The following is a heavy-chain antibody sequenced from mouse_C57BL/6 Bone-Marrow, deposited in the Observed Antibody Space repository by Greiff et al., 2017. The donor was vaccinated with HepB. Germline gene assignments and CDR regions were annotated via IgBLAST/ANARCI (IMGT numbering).Heavy chain of an antibody. CDR2: INPNNGGT. V-gene: IGHV1-26*01. D-gene: IGHD2-4*01. J-gene: IGHJ3*01. CDR3: ARSGYDYTWFAY. CDR1: GYTFTDYY. Sequence: VQQQQSGPELVKPGASVKISCKASGYTFTDYYMNWVKQSHGKSLEWIGDINPNNGGTSYNQKFKGKATLTVDKSSSTAYMELRSLTSEDSAVYYCARSGYDYTWFAYWGQGTLVTVSA.